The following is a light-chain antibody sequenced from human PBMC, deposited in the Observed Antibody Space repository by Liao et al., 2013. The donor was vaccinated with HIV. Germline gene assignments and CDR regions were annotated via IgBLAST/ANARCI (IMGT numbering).Light chain of an antibody. V-gene: IGLV3-21*01. CDR2: YDS. Sequence: SYELTQPPSVSVAPGKTARIPCGGNNVGSKSVHWYQQKPGQAPVLVIYYDSDRPSGIPERFSGSNSGNTATLTISGTQAMDEADYYCQAWDSSTYVFGTGTKVTVL. J-gene: IGLJ1*01. CDR3: QAWDSSTYV. CDR1: NVGSKS.